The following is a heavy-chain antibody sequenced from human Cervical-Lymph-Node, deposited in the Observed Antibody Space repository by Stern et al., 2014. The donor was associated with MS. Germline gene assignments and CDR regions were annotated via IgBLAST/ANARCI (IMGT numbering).Heavy chain of an antibody. CDR1: GDSISSYTHY. D-gene: IGHD2-8*02. Sequence: QVQLQESGPGLVKPSETLSLTCAVSGDSISSYTHYWAWIRQPPGKGLEWIGSVYYSGANYYNPSLKSPVTLPVDTPKNHFSLGLNSVTAADTAVYYCAKHACTGAACPFDLWGQGTLVTVSS. V-gene: IGHV4-39*01. CDR2: VYYSGAN. J-gene: IGHJ4*02. CDR3: AKHACTGAACPFDL.